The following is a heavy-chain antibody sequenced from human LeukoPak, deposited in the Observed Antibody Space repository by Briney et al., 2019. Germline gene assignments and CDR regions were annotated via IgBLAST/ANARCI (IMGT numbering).Heavy chain of an antibody. J-gene: IGHJ4*02. D-gene: IGHD3-10*01. V-gene: IGHV3-20*01. Sequence: GGSLRLSCAASGFTFDDYGMSWVRQAPGKGLEWVSGINWNGGSTGYADSVKGRFTISRDNAKNSLYLQMNSLRAEDTALYHCARDREYYYGSGSYDFDYWGQGTLVTVSS. CDR1: GFTFDDYG. CDR2: INWNGGST. CDR3: ARDREYYYGSGSYDFDY.